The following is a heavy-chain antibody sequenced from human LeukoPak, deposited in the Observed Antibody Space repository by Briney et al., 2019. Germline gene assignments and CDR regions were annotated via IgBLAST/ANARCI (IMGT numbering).Heavy chain of an antibody. Sequence: GGSLRLSCAASGFTFSSYWMSWVRQAPGKGLEWVANIKQDGSEKYYVDSVKGRFTISRDNAKNSLYLQMNSLRAEDTAVYYCAKYQLLSVGRNWFDPWGQGTLATVSS. CDR3: AKYQLLSVGRNWFDP. V-gene: IGHV3-7*01. CDR2: IKQDGSEK. CDR1: GFTFSSYW. D-gene: IGHD2-2*01. J-gene: IGHJ5*02.